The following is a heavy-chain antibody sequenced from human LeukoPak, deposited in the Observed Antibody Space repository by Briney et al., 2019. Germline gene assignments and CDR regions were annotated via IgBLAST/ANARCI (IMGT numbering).Heavy chain of an antibody. D-gene: IGHD2-2*01. CDR3: ARGEPSFKYCSSTSCHRYNWFDP. CDR2: IYYSGST. J-gene: IGHJ5*02. Sequence: SETLSLTCTVSGGSISSSSYYWGWIRQPPGKGLEWIGSIYYSGSTYYNPSLKSRVTISVDTSKNQFSLKLSSVTAADTAVYYCARGEPSFKYCSSTSCHRYNWFDPWGQGTLVTVSS. CDR1: GGSISSSSYY. V-gene: IGHV4-39*07.